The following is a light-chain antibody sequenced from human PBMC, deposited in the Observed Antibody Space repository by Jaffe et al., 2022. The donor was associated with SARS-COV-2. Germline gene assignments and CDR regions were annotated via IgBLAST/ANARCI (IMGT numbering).Light chain of an antibody. CDR3: QQRHIFPIT. Sequence: EIVLTQSPATLSLSPGERATLSCRASQSVSTFLVWYQQKPGQAPRLLISDASNRATGIPARFSGSGSGTDFTLTISSLEPEDFAVYYCQQRHIFPITFGQGTRLEIK. CDR2: DAS. V-gene: IGKV3-11*01. J-gene: IGKJ5*01. CDR1: QSVSTF.